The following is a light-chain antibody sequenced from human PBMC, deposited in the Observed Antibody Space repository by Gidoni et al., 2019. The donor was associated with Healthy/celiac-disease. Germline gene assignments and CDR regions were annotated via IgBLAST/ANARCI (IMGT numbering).Light chain of an antibody. CDR2: AAS. CDR1: QSISSY. Sequence: DIQMTQSPSSLSSSVGDRVTITCRESQSISSYLHWYQQKPGKAPKLLIYAASSLQSGVPSRFSGSGSGTDFTRTISSLQPEDFATYYCQQSYSTRITFGQGTRLEIK. J-gene: IGKJ5*01. CDR3: QQSYSTRIT. V-gene: IGKV1-39*01.